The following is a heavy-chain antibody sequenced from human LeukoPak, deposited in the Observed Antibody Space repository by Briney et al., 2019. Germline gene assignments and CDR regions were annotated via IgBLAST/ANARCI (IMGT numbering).Heavy chain of an antibody. CDR3: ARASFGWNYYYYYGMDV. CDR1: GGSLNSGNYY. D-gene: IGHD1-26*01. Sequence: SETLSLTCTVSGGSLNSGNYYWSWIRQPPGKGLEWIGYIYYSGSTNYNPSLKSRVTISVDTSKNQFSLKLSSVTAADTAVYYCARASFGWNYYYYYGMDVWGQGTTVTVSS. J-gene: IGHJ6*02. CDR2: IYYSGST. V-gene: IGHV4-61*01.